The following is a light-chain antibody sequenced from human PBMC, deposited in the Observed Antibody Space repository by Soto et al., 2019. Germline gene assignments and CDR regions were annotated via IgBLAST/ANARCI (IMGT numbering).Light chain of an antibody. CDR3: EQLNSYPIT. CDR2: AAS. CDR1: QDISYF. J-gene: IGKJ5*01. Sequence: IQVTQTPSSLSACVGDRVTITCRASQDISYFLAWYQQQPGKAPKLLIYAASTLQSGVPSRYSVSGSATDFTLTISSLQPEDFATHFCEQLNSYPITFGQGTRLEI. V-gene: IGKV1-9*01.